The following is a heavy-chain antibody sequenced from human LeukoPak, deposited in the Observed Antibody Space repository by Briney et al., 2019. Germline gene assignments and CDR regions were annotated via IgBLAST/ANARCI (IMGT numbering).Heavy chain of an antibody. D-gene: IGHD6-19*01. CDR1: GFNFNTYA. Sequence: GGSLRLSCTASGFNFNTYAMHWVRQTPGMGLEWVAVISYDGINIYHLDSVKGRFTISRDNSNNTLYLQITSLRPEDTAVYYCVRVPARASSAFYYFDYWGQGTLVTVSS. CDR3: VRVPARASSAFYYFDY. CDR2: ISYDGINI. J-gene: IGHJ4*02. V-gene: IGHV3-30-3*01.